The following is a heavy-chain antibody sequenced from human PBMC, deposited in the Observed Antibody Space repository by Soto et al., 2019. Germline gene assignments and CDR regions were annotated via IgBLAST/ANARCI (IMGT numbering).Heavy chain of an antibody. D-gene: IGHD3-22*01. Sequence: WGSLRLSCAASGVSFSSYAMNWVRQAPGKGLEWVSTISDTGGGTFYAGSVKGRFTISRDNSKNTLYLQMHSLRADDSAIYFCAVGRHKTSGSNTWFDPWGRGTLVTV. CDR3: AVGRHKTSGSNTWFDP. CDR1: GVSFSSYA. V-gene: IGHV3-23*01. CDR2: ISDTGGGT. J-gene: IGHJ5*02.